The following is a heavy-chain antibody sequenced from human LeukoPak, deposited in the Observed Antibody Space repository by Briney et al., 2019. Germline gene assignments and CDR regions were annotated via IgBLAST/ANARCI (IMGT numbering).Heavy chain of an antibody. CDR3: ARAGQSLGYCSTTSCYHNY. V-gene: IGHV1-69*13. D-gene: IGHD2-2*01. J-gene: IGHJ4*02. Sequence: ASVKVSCKASGGTFSSYGISWVRQAPGQGLEWMGGIIPIFGTPNYAQKFQGRVTITADDSTSTAYMELSSLRSEDTAVYYCARAGQSLGYCSTTSCYHNYWGQGTLVTVSS. CDR2: IIPIFGTP. CDR1: GGTFSSYG.